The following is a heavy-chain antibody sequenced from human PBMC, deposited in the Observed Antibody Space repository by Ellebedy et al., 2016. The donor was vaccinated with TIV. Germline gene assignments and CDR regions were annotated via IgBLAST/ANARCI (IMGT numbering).Heavy chain of an antibody. Sequence: GESLKISCKGSGYSFTSYWIGWVRQMPGKGLEWMGIIYPGDSDTRYSPSFQGQVTISADKSISTAFLQWRSLKAPDTAMYYCARLQFWSGFYSDYYMDVWGKGTTVTVSS. CDR3: ARLQFWSGFYSDYYMDV. CDR2: IYPGDSDT. D-gene: IGHD3-3*01. CDR1: GYSFTSYW. V-gene: IGHV5-51*01. J-gene: IGHJ6*03.